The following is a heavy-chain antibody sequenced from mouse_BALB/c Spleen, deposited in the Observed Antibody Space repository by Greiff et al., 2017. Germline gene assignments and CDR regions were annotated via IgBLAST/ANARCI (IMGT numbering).Heavy chain of an antibody. Sequence: QVQLKESGPGLVAPSQSLSITCTVSGFSLTSYGVHWVRQPPGKGLEWLGVIWAGGSTNYNSALMSRLSISKDNSKSQVFLKMNSLQTDDTAMYYCARALQGPRGWYAMDYWGQGTSVTVSS. J-gene: IGHJ4*01. CDR3: ARALQGPRGWYAMDY. D-gene: IGHD6-1*01. CDR2: IWAGGST. CDR1: GFSLTSYG. V-gene: IGHV2-9*02.